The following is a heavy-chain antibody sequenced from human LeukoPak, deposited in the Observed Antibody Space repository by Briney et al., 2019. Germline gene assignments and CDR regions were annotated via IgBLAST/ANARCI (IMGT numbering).Heavy chain of an antibody. CDR2: ISYDGSNK. V-gene: IGHV3-30-3*01. CDR3: ARGGRGYSDGYGAPGTYYYDYGMDV. J-gene: IGHJ6*02. D-gene: IGHD5-18*01. CDR1: GFTFSSYA. Sequence: GGSLRLSCAASGFTFSSYAMHWVRQAPGQGLEWVAVISYDGSNKYYADSVKGRFTISRDNSTNTLYLQMNSLRAEDTAVYYWARGGRGYSDGYGAPGTYYYDYGMDVWGQGTTVTVSS.